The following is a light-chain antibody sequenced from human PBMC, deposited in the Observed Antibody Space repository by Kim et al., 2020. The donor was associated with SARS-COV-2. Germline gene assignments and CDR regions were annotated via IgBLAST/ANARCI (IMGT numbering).Light chain of an antibody. J-gene: IGLJ3*02. V-gene: IGLV1-40*01. CDR1: SSNIGAGYD. CDR2: DNS. CDR3: QSYDSSLSGSV. Sequence: VTTTCTGGSSNIGAGYDVNWYQQLPGTAPKLVIYDNSNRPSGVPDRFSGSKSGTSASLAITGLQAEDEADYYCQSYDSSLSGSVFGGGTQLTVL.